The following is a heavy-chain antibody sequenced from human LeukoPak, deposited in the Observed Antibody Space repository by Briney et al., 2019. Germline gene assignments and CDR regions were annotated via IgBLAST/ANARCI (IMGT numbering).Heavy chain of an antibody. CDR2: ISSSSSTI. CDR1: GFTFSSYS. D-gene: IGHD6-19*01. CDR3: VRERYSSGWYEDDIDI. V-gene: IGHV3-48*04. Sequence: HPGGSLRLSCAASGFTFSSYSMNWVRQAPGKGLEWVSYISSSSSTIYYADSVKGRFTISRDNAKNSLYLQMNSLRAEDTAVYYCVRERYSSGWYEDDIDIWGQGTMVTVSS. J-gene: IGHJ3*02.